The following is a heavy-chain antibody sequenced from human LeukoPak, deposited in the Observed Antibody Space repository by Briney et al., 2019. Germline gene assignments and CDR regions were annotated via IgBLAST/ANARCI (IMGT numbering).Heavy chain of an antibody. Sequence: SETLSLTCTVSGGSISSYYWSWIRQPPGKGLEWIGYIYYSGSTNYNPSLKSRVTISVDTSKNQFSLKLSSVTAADTAVYYCARAAYCSSTGCLWFDPWGQGTLVTVSS. D-gene: IGHD2-2*01. V-gene: IGHV4-59*01. CDR3: ARAAYCSSTGCLWFDP. CDR1: GGSISSYY. J-gene: IGHJ5*02. CDR2: IYYSGST.